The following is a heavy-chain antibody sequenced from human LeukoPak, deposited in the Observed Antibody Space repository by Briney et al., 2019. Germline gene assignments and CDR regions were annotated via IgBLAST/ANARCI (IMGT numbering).Heavy chain of an antibody. Sequence: PGGSLRLSCAASGFTFSSYLMSWVRQAPGKGLEWVANINQDGSEKFYVDSVKGRSTISRDNAKNSLYLQMNSLRAEDTAVYYCARDLGDTSGYYFDYWGQGTLVTVSS. D-gene: IGHD3-22*01. V-gene: IGHV3-7*01. CDR3: ARDLGDTSGYYFDY. CDR2: INQDGSEK. CDR1: GFTFSSYL. J-gene: IGHJ4*02.